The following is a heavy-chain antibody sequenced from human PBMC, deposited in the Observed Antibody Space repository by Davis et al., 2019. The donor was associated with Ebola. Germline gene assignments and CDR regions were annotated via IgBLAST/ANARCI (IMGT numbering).Heavy chain of an antibody. CDR2: ISAYNGNT. Sequence: ASAKVSCKASGYTFTSYGISWVRQAPGQGLEWMGWISAYNGNTNYAQKLQGRVTMTTDTSTSTAYMELRSLRSDDTAVYYCARDQVLRYFDWSYGMDVWGQGTTVTVSS. CDR1: GYTFTSYG. CDR3: ARDQVLRYFDWSYGMDV. V-gene: IGHV1-18*01. D-gene: IGHD3-9*01. J-gene: IGHJ6*02.